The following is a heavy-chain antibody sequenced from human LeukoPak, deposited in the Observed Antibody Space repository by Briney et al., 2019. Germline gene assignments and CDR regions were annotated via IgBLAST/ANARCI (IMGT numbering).Heavy chain of an antibody. J-gene: IGHJ6*02. CDR2: ISYDETNK. Sequence: GGSLRLSCAASGFTFSTYVMHWVRQAPGKGLEWVALISYDETNKYYANSVKGRFTISRDNSKNTLYLQMNSLRAEDTAVYYCASGGELNPGYYYGMDVWGQGTTVTVSS. D-gene: IGHD3-10*01. CDR3: ASGGELNPGYYYGMDV. CDR1: GFTFSTYV. V-gene: IGHV3-30*14.